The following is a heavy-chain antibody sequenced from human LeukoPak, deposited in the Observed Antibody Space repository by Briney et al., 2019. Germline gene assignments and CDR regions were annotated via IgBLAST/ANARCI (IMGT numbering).Heavy chain of an antibody. CDR2: INHSGST. J-gene: IGHJ3*02. D-gene: IGHD3-10*01. CDR3: ARVSMVRGVIMPDAFDI. Sequence: SETLSLTCAVYGGSFSGYYWSWIRQPPGKGLEWIGEINHSGSTNYNPSLKSRVTISADTSKNQFSLKLSSVTAADTAVYYCARVSMVRGVIMPDAFDIWGQGTMVTVSS. CDR1: GGSFSGYY. V-gene: IGHV4-34*01.